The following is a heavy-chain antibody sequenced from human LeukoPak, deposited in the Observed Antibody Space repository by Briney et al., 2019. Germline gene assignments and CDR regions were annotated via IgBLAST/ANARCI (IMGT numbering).Heavy chain of an antibody. CDR2: IQEDGSEK. J-gene: IGHJ4*02. CDR1: GFTFSSYW. Sequence: GGSLRLSCAASGFTFSSYWMTWVRQAPGKGLEWVVNIQEDGSEKYYVDSVKGRFTISRDNAKNSVYLQMDSLRAEDTAVYYCARDRPGGSSLDYWGQGTLVTVSS. D-gene: IGHD6-13*01. CDR3: ARDRPGGSSLDY. V-gene: IGHV3-7*01.